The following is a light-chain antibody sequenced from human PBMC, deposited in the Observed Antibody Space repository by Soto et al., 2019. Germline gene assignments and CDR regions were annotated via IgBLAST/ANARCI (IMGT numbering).Light chain of an antibody. Sequence: QSVLTQPPSASGTPGQRVTISCSGSSSNIGSNAVNWYQQLPGTAPTLLIYSNNQRPSGVPDRFSGSKSGTSASLAVNGLQSEDEADYYCQSYDSSLSGYVFGTGTKLTVL. CDR1: SSNIGSNA. V-gene: IGLV1-44*01. J-gene: IGLJ1*01. CDR2: SNN. CDR3: QSYDSSLSGYV.